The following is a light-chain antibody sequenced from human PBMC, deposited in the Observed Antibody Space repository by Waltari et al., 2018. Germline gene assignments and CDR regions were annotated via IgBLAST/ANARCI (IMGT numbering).Light chain of an antibody. CDR2: DTS. J-gene: IGLJ3*02. CDR3: LLWYSGARWV. Sequence: QPVVTQEPSLTVSPGGTVTRTCGSSTGAVTSGHYPSWSQQKPGQVPRTLIYDTSNKHSWTPARFSGSLLGRKAALTLAGAQPEDEAEYYCLLWYSGARWVFGGGTKLSVL. CDR1: TGAVTSGHY. V-gene: IGLV7-46*01.